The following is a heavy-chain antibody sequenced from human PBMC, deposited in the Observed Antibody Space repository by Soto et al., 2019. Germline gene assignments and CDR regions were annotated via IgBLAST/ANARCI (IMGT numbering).Heavy chain of an antibody. CDR2: IYNSGST. Sequence: SETLSLTCTVSGDPINSDYWSWVRQPPGKGLEWIGYIYNSGSTNYNPSLKSRVTMSLDPSKNQFSLKLSSVTAADTAVYYCARYLRNGLYYMDVWGEGTTVTVSS. CDR3: ARYLRNGLYYMDV. D-gene: IGHD3-3*01. J-gene: IGHJ6*03. CDR1: GDPINSDY. V-gene: IGHV4-59*08.